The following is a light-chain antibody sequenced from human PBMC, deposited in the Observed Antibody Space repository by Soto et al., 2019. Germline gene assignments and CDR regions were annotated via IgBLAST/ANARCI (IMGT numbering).Light chain of an antibody. CDR2: AAS. J-gene: IGKJ4*01. CDR1: QSISIY. CDR3: QQSYSTPLT. V-gene: IGKV1-39*01. Sequence: DIQMTQSPSSLSASVGDRVTITCRASQSISIYLNWYQQKPGQAPKLLIYAASSLQSGVPSRFSGSGSGTDFTLTISSLQPEDFATYYCQQSYSTPLTFGGGTKVDIQ.